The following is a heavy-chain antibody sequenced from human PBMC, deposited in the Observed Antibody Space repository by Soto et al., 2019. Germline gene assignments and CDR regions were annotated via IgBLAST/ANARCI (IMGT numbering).Heavy chain of an antibody. CDR1: GFTFSSYG. Sequence: QVQLVESGGGVVQPGRSLRLSCAASGFTFSSYGMHCVRQAPGKGLEWVAVISYDGSNKYYADSVKGRFTIYRDNSKTTRYLQMNSLRAEDTAVYYFAKIIAVADLYYWGQGTLVTVSS. CDR3: AKIIAVADLYY. J-gene: IGHJ4*02. D-gene: IGHD6-19*01. CDR2: ISYDGSNK. V-gene: IGHV3-30*18.